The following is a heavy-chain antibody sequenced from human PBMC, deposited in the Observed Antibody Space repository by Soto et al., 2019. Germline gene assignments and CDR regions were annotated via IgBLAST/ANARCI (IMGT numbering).Heavy chain of an antibody. V-gene: IGHV3-23*01. J-gene: IGHJ4*02. CDR3: AKGAPVTTGTYDFDY. D-gene: IGHD4-17*01. Sequence: EVQLLESGGGLVQPGGSLRLSCAASEFTFSNYVMNWVRQAPGKGLEWVSSISGSGGGIYSADSVKGRFIVSRDNSNNTLYLQMNSLRAEDTAVYYCAKGAPVTTGTYDFDYWGQGTLVTVSS. CDR2: ISGSGGGI. CDR1: EFTFSNYV.